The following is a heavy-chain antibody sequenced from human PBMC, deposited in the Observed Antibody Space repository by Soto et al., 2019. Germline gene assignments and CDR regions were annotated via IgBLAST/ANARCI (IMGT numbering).Heavy chain of an antibody. CDR2: ISAYDGKT. CDR3: ARGGYYDSSGSRNYYYYGMNG. D-gene: IGHD3-22*01. CDR1: GYTFTSYG. V-gene: IGHV1-18*01. J-gene: IGHJ6*02. Sequence: QAQLVQSGAEVKKPGASVKVSCTAYGYTFTSYGIDWVRQAPGQGLEWLGWISAYDGKTKYAQILQGRVSLTTDTSTNTAYKELRSLRSDDTAMYFCARGGYYDSSGSRNYYYYGMNGWGQGTTVTVSS.